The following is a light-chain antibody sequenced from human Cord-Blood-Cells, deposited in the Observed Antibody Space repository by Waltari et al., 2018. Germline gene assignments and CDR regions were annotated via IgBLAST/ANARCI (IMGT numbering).Light chain of an antibody. J-gene: IGLJ1*01. CDR1: SNVGGSYNV. CDR2: EGS. CDR3: CSYAGSRTAYV. Sequence: QSLLPQPSSVSGSPGQSTTISCTGTSNVGGSYNVVSWYQQHPGKAPKLMIYEGSKRPSGVSNRFSGSKSGNTASLTISGLQAEDEADYYCCSYAGSRTAYVFGTGTKVTVL. V-gene: IGLV2-23*01.